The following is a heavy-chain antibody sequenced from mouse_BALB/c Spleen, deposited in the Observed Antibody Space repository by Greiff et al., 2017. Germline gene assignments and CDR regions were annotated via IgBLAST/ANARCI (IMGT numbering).Heavy chain of an antibody. V-gene: IGHV3-2*02. J-gene: IGHJ2*01. Sequence: EVKLVESGPGLVKPSQSLSLTCTVTGYSITSDYAWNWIRQFPGNKLEWMGYISYSGSTSYNPSLKSRISITRDTSKNQFFLQLNSVTTEDTATYYCARSTTVVAFDYWGQGTTLTVSS. D-gene: IGHD1-1*01. CDR2: ISYSGST. CDR1: GYSITSDYA. CDR3: ARSTTVVAFDY.